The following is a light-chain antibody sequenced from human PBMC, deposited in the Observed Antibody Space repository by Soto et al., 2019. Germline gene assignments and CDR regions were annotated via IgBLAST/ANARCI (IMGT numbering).Light chain of an antibody. J-gene: IGKJ1*01. CDR2: GAS. CDR1: EDIGIH. V-gene: IGKV1-16*02. CDR3: QQYHSYPPS. Sequence: DIQMTQSPASLSASVGARVTIACRASEDIGIHLAWFQQKPGKAPKSLIFGASHLQSGVPSKFSGSGSGTDFTLTIDSLQPEDFATYYCQQYHSYPPSCGQGTKVEIK.